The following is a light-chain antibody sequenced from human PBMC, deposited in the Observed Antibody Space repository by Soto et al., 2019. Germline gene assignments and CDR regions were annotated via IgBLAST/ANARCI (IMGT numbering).Light chain of an antibody. CDR1: SSNIGGNY. V-gene: IGLV1-47*01. CDR3: ASWDDSLRGVT. CDR2: RNN. Sequence: QSVLTQPTSASGTPGQRVTISCSGSSSNIGGNYVSWYQQLPGTAPRLLIHRNNQRPSGVPDRFSGSKSGTSASLAISGLRSEDEADYYCASWDDSLRGVTFGGGTKVTVL. J-gene: IGLJ2*01.